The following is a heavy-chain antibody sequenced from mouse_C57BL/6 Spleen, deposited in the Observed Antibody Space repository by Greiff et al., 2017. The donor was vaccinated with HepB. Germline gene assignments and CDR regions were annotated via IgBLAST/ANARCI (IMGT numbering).Heavy chain of an antibody. CDR3: TRGLLMGALDY. CDR1: GYTFTDYE. V-gene: IGHV1-15*01. Sequence: QVQLQQSGAELVRPGASVTLSCKASGYTFTDYEMHWVKQTPVHGLEWIGAIDPETGGTAYNQKFKGKAILTADKSSSTAYMELRSLTSEDSAVYYCTRGLLMGALDYWGQGTTLTVSS. D-gene: IGHD2-1*01. J-gene: IGHJ2*01. CDR2: IDPETGGT.